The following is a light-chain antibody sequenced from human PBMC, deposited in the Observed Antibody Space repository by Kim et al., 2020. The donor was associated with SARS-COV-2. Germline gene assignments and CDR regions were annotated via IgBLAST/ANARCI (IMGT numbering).Light chain of an antibody. V-gene: IGLV1-44*01. CDR1: SYNIEMNA. CDR3: GSWDDTLDAYV. Sequence: GQRVEVSRFGSSYNIEMNAVSWFQSVPGTAPKLLIYDNDRRPSGIPDRISGSKSGTSASLALSGLLSEDEADYYCGSWDDTLDAYVFGGGTQLTVL. CDR2: DND. J-gene: IGLJ2*01.